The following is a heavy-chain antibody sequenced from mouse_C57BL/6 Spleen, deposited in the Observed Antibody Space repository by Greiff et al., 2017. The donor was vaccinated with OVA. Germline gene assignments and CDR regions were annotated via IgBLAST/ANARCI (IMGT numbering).Heavy chain of an antibody. Sequence: VQLQQSGPGLVQPSQSLSITCTVSGFSLTSYGVHWVRQSPGKGLEWLGVIWSGGSTGYNAAFISRLSISKDNSKSQVFFKMNSLQADDTAIYYCARGYYGSSYGFDYWGQGTTLTVSS. CDR1: GFSLTSYG. CDR3: ARGYYGSSYGFDY. CDR2: IWSGGST. D-gene: IGHD1-1*01. J-gene: IGHJ2*01. V-gene: IGHV2-2*01.